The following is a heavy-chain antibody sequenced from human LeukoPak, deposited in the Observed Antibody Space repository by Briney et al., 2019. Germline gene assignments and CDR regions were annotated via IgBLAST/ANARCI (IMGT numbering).Heavy chain of an antibody. D-gene: IGHD2-2*01. CDR3: AKEGVGCSATTCWNNFDH. CDR1: GFTFSNYD. CDR2: ISGSGEST. J-gene: IGHJ4*02. Sequence: GGFLRLSCAASGFTFSNYDMSWVRQAPQKGLEWVSGISGSGESTDYADSVKGRFSVSRDNSKNTLYLQMNSLRAEDTAVYYCAKEGVGCSATTCWNNFDHWGQGTLVTVSS. V-gene: IGHV3-23*01.